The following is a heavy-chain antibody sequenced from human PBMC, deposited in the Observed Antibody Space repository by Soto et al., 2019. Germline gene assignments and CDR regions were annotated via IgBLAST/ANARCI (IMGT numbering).Heavy chain of an antibody. CDR3: ARGRYGDY. CDR1: GYGFTTYG. D-gene: IGHD1-1*01. Sequence: QVHLVQPGAEVKKPGASVKVSCKGSGYGFTTYGITWVRQAPGQGLEWMAWISAHNGNTNYAQKLQGRVTVHRDTSTSKAYMELRSLRSDDTAVYYCARGRYGDYWGQGAVVTVSS. CDR2: ISAHNGNT. J-gene: IGHJ4*02. V-gene: IGHV1-18*01.